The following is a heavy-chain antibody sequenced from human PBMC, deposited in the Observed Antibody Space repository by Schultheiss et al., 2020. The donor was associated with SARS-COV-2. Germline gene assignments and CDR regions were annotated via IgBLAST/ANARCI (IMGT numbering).Heavy chain of an antibody. V-gene: IGHV3-30*01. CDR2: ISYDGSNK. D-gene: IGHD2-2*01. CDR1: GFTFSSYA. CDR3: AKESGRYCSSTSCPFDY. Sequence: GGSLRLSCAASGFTFSSYAMHWVRQAPGKGLEWVAVISYDGSNKYYADSVKGRFTISRDNSKNTLYLQMNSLRAEDTAVYYCAKESGRYCSSTSCPFDYWGQGTLVTVSS. J-gene: IGHJ4*02.